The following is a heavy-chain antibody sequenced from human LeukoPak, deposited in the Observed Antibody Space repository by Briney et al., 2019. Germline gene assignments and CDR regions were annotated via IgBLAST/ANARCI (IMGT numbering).Heavy chain of an antibody. Sequence: GGSLRLSCAASGFTFSDYYMSWICQAPGKGLEWVSYISSSGSTIYYADSVKGRFTISRDNAKNSLYLQMNSLRAEDTAVYYCARSPNYVWGSYRYTFDYWGQGTLVTVSS. CDR1: GFTFSDYY. CDR2: ISSSGSTI. D-gene: IGHD3-16*02. V-gene: IGHV3-11*04. CDR3: ARSPNYVWGSYRYTFDY. J-gene: IGHJ4*02.